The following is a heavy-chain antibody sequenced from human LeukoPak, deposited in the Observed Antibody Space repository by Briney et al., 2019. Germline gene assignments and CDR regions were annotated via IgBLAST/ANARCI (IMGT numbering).Heavy chain of an antibody. Sequence: ASVKVSCKASGYTFTSYDINWVRQATGQGLEWMGWMNPNSGNTGYAQKFQGRVTMTRNASISTAYMELSSLGSEDTAVYYCARGAPGSYCSGGSCPYFDYWGQGTLVAVSS. J-gene: IGHJ4*02. V-gene: IGHV1-8*01. CDR1: GYTFTSYD. D-gene: IGHD2-15*01. CDR2: MNPNSGNT. CDR3: ARGAPGSYCSGGSCPYFDY.